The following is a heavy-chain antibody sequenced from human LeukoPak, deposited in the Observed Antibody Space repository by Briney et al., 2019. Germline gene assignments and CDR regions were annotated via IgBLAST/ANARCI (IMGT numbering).Heavy chain of an antibody. Sequence: SETLSLTCTVSGGSISSSSYYWGWIRQPPGKGLEWIGSIYYSGSTYYNPSLKSRVTISVDTSKNQFSLKLSSVTAADTAVYYCARDDRSGSRAFDIWGQGTMVTVSS. CDR3: ARDDRSGSRAFDI. CDR2: IYYSGST. D-gene: IGHD3-22*01. J-gene: IGHJ3*02. CDR1: GGSISSSSYY. V-gene: IGHV4-39*07.